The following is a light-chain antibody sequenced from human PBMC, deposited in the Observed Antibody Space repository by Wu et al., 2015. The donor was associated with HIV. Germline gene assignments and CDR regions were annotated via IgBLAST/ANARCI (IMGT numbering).Light chain of an antibody. Sequence: SCPGEEAPSPARASQSVSRFLAWYQHKPGQAPRVVIYDTSNRPLASRQVQWHGSGTDFTLTISSLEPEDFAVYYCHQRTTWPRTFGQGTKVEVK. CDR1: QSVSRF. CDR3: HQRTTWPRT. J-gene: IGKJ1*01. CDR2: DTS. V-gene: IGKV3-11*01.